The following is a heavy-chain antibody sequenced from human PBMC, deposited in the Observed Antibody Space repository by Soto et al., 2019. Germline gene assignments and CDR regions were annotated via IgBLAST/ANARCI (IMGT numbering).Heavy chain of an antibody. J-gene: IGHJ3*02. CDR1: GGTFSSYT. Sequence: QVQLVQSGAEVKKPGTSVKVSCKASGGTFSSYTISWVRQAPGQGLEWMGRIIPILGIANYAQKFQGRVTITADKSTSTAYMELSSLRSEDTAVYYCARPDDTDAFDIWGQGTMVTVSS. CDR3: ARPDDTDAFDI. V-gene: IGHV1-69*02. CDR2: IIPILGIA.